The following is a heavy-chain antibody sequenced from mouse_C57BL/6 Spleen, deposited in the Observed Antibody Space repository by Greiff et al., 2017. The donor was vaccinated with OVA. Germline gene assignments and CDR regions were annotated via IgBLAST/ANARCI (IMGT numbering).Heavy chain of an antibody. CDR1: GYTFTSYT. J-gene: IGHJ4*01. CDR3: ARGVYYSNYGAMDY. Sequence: VKLVESGAELARPGASVKMSCKASGYTFTSYTMHWVKQRPGQGLEWIGYINPSSGYTKYNQKFKDKATLTADKSSSTAYMQLSSLTAEDSAVYYCARGVYYSNYGAMDYWGQGTSVTVSS. CDR2: INPSSGYT. V-gene: IGHV1-4*01. D-gene: IGHD2-5*01.